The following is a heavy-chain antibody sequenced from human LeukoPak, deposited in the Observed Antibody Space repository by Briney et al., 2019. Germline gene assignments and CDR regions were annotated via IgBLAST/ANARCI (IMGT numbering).Heavy chain of an antibody. V-gene: IGHV3-48*01. CDR3: ARDRGGSYSLPFDY. Sequence: GGSRRLSCAASGFTFSSYSMNWVRQAPGKGLEWVSYISSSSSTIYYADSVKGRFTISRDNAKNSLYLQMNSLRAEDTAVYYCARDRGGSYSLPFDYWGQGTLVTVSS. D-gene: IGHD1-26*01. J-gene: IGHJ4*02. CDR2: ISSSSSTI. CDR1: GFTFSSYS.